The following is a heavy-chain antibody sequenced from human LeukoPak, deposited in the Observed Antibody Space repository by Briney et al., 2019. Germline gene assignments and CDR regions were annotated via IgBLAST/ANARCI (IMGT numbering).Heavy chain of an antibody. CDR1: GFTFSSYA. J-gene: IGHJ4*02. Sequence: GGSLRLSCAASGFTFSSYAMSWVRQAPGKGLEWVSAISGSGGSTYYADSVKGRFTISRDNSKNTLYLQMNSLRAEDTAVYYCAKEIRGYDFWSGYPYFDYWGQGTLVTVSS. D-gene: IGHD3-3*01. CDR2: ISGSGGST. V-gene: IGHV3-23*01. CDR3: AKEIRGYDFWSGYPYFDY.